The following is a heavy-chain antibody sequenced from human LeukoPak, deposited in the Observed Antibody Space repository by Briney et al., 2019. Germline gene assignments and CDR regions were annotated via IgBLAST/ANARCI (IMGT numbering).Heavy chain of an antibody. CDR2: ISGGSAYI. Sequence: PGGSLRLSCAGSGFTFSSYSMNWVRQAPGKGLEWVSSISGGSAYIYYADSVKGRFTISRDNAKNSLYLQLNSLRAEDTAVFYCARVGHVERLGLYHYYGMDVWGQGTSVTVSS. CDR1: GFTFSSYS. CDR3: ARVGHVERLGLYHYYGMDV. V-gene: IGHV3-21*01. J-gene: IGHJ6*02. D-gene: IGHD1-1*01.